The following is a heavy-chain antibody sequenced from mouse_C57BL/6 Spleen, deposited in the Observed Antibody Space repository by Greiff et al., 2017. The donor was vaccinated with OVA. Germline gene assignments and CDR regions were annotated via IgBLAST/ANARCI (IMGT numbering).Heavy chain of an antibody. CDR1: GYTFTDYY. J-gene: IGHJ2*01. CDR3: ARSEGDFDD. CDR2: INPYNGGT. Sequence: EVQLQQSGPVLVKPGASVKMSCKASGYTFTDYYMNWVKQSHGKSLEWIGVINPYNGGTSYNQKFKGKATLTVDKSSSTAYMELNSLTSEDSAVYYCARSEGDFDDWGQGTTLTVSS. V-gene: IGHV1-19*01.